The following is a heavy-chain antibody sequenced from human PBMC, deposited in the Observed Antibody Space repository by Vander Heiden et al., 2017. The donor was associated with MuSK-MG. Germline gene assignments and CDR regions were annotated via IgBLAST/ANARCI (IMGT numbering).Heavy chain of an antibody. CDR1: GGSISSSSYY. V-gene: IGHV4-39*01. D-gene: IGHD3-9*01. CDR3: ASQNYDIWTGYYLDAFDI. J-gene: IGHJ3*02. Sequence: QLQLQESGPGLVKPSETLSLTCTVSGGSISSSSYYWGWIRQPPGKGLEWIGSIYYSGSTYYNPSLKRRVTISVDTSKNQFSLKLSSVTAAETAVYYCASQNYDIWTGYYLDAFDIWGQGTMVTVSS. CDR2: IYYSGST.